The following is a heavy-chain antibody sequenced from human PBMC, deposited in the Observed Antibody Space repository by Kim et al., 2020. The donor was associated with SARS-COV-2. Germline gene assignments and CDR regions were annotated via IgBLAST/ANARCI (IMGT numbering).Heavy chain of an antibody. CDR3: ATGVARWQASRYFYGLGV. CDR1: GFTFRNYA. V-gene: IGHV3-30-3*01. J-gene: IGHJ6*01. Sequence: GGSLRLSCAASGFTFRNYAIHWVRQAPGKGPEWVSVISYDGTNKYYADSVKGRFTISRDKSKDTLYLHMNSLRLEDTALYYCATGVARWQASRYFYGLGV. CDR2: ISYDGTNK. D-gene: IGHD2-15*01.